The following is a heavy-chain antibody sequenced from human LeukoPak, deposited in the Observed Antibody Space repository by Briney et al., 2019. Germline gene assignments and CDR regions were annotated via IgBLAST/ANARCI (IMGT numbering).Heavy chain of an antibody. D-gene: IGHD2-21*01. V-gene: IGHV4-39*01. Sequence: PSETLSLTCTVSGGSISSSSYYWGWIRQPPGKGLEWIGSIYYSGSTYYNPSLKSRVTISVDTSKNQFSLKLSSVTAADTAVYYCARLNPLGVVVISNAFDIWGQGTMVTVSS. J-gene: IGHJ3*02. CDR2: IYYSGST. CDR1: GGSISSSSYY. CDR3: ARLNPLGVVVISNAFDI.